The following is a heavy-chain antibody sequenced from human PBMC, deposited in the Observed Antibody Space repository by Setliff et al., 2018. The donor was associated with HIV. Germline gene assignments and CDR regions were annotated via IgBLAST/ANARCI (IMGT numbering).Heavy chain of an antibody. J-gene: IGHJ3*02. D-gene: IGHD3-22*01. CDR2: VSHTGYT. CDR1: GDSLRGGDYY. Sequence: LSLTCSVSGDSLRGGDYYYNWIRQSPEKGLEWIGYVSHTGYTYYNPSLKSRVDMSLDISKNQFSLNVSFVTAADTAVYYCAREMYYYDSTGYWRPDGFDIWGQGTMVTVSS. CDR3: AREMYYYDSTGYWRPDGFDI. V-gene: IGHV4-30-4*08.